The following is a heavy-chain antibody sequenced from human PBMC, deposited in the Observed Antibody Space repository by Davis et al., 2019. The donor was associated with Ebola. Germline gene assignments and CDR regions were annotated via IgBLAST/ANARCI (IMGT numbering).Heavy chain of an antibody. CDR2: IHPGDSDT. V-gene: IGHV5-51*01. J-gene: IGHJ4*02. CDR3: ARQPDYDYASGGIDMDY. CDR1: GYMFTVYS. D-gene: IGHD3-10*01. Sequence: GESLKISCKASGYMFTVYSIAWVRQKPGRGLEWMGIIHPGDSDTRYSPSFEGQVTFSADKSIRTAYLQWSSLKASDTAIYYCARQPDYDYASGGIDMDYWGQGTLVTVSS.